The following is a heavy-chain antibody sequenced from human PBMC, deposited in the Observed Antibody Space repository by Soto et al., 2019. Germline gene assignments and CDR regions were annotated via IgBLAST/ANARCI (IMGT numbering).Heavy chain of an antibody. D-gene: IGHD6-13*01. Sequence: GGSLRLSCAASGFTFSSYSMNWVRQAPGKGLEWVSSISSSSSYIYYADPGKGRFTISRDNAKNSLYLQMNGLGAEDTAVYYCARDKAVGIAAAGTEGHFDYWGQGTLVTVSS. V-gene: IGHV3-21*01. J-gene: IGHJ4*02. CDR2: ISSSSSYI. CDR1: GFTFSSYS. CDR3: ARDKAVGIAAAGTEGHFDY.